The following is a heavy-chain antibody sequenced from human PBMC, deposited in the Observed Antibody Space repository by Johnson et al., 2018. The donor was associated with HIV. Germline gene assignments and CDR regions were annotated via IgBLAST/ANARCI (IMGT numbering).Heavy chain of an antibody. CDR1: GFTFSSYW. Sequence: VQLVESGGGLVQPGGSLRLSCAASGFTFSSYWMHWVRQAPGKGLVWVSRINSDGSSTSYADSVKGRFTISRDNAKNTLYLQMNSLKTEDTAVYYCTTASGYYPFFDAFDMWGQGTMVTVSS. J-gene: IGHJ3*02. D-gene: IGHD3-22*01. CDR2: INSDGSST. V-gene: IGHV3-74*02. CDR3: TTASGYYPFFDAFDM.